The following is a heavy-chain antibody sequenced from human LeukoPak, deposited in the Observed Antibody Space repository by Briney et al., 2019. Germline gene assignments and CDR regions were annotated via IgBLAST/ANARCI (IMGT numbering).Heavy chain of an antibody. D-gene: IGHD3-16*02. J-gene: IGHJ5*02. CDR2: ISVSGGST. Sequence: GGSLRLSCAASGFTFRSYAMSWVRQAPRKGLEWVSGISVSGGSTYYADSVKGRFTISRDNSKNTLYLQMNSLRAEDTAVYYCGKDSLITLGGVIREPSPTLGAWGQGTLVTVSS. CDR3: GKDSLITLGGVIREPSPTLGA. V-gene: IGHV3-23*01. CDR1: GFTFRSYA.